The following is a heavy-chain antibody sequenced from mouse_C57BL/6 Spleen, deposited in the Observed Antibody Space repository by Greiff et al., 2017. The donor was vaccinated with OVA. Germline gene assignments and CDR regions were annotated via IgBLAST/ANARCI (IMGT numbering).Heavy chain of an antibody. Sequence: QVQLQQPGAELVKPGASVKLSCKASGYTFTSYWMHWVKQRPGQGLEWIGMIHPNSGSTNYNEKFKSTATLTVDKSSSTAYMQLSSLTSEDSAVYYCARSEIYYEYGGDIEVWGTGTTGTVSS. D-gene: IGHD2-4*01. CDR2: IHPNSGST. V-gene: IGHV1-64*01. CDR3: ARSEIYYEYGGDIEV. J-gene: IGHJ1*03. CDR1: GYTFTSYW.